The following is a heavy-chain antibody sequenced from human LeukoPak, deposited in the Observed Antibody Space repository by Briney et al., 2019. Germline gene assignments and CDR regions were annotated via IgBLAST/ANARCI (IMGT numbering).Heavy chain of an antibody. CDR2: INPNSGGT. CDR3: ARAGLAHYYYYMDV. Sequence: ASVKVSCKASGYTFTGYYMHWVRQAPGQGLEWMGWINPNSGGTNYAQKFQGRVTMTRDTSIGTAYMELRSLRSDDTAVYYCARAGLAHYYYYMDVWGKGTTVTVSS. CDR1: GYTFTGYY. D-gene: IGHD6-19*01. V-gene: IGHV1-2*02. J-gene: IGHJ6*03.